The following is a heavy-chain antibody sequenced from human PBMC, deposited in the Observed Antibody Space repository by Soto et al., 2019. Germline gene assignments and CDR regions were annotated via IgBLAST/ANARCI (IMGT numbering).Heavy chain of an antibody. CDR1: GFSFSNSP. CDR2: ISRNGDTT. CDR3: VKENVGYDEY. V-gene: IGHV3-64D*08. Sequence: HPGGSLRLSCSASGFSFSNSPMHWVRQAPGKGLEYVSAISRNGDTTYYGDSVEGRFSISRDNSRNTLYLQMSSLRAEDTALYYCVKENVGYDEYWGQGALVTV. D-gene: IGHD1-26*01. J-gene: IGHJ4*02.